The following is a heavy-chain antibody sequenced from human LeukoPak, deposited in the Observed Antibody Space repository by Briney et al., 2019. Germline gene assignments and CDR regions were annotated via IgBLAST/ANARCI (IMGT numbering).Heavy chain of an antibody. CDR3: ARDSSGYYHFDY. D-gene: IGHD3-22*01. J-gene: IGHJ4*02. CDR2: ISSSGSTI. CDR1: GFTFSSYE. V-gene: IGHV3-48*03. Sequence: GGSLRLSCAASGFTFSSYEMNWVRQAPEKGLEWVSYISSSGSTIYYADSVKGRFTISRDNAKNSLYLQMNSLRAEDTAVYYCARDSSGYYHFDYWGQGTLVTVSS.